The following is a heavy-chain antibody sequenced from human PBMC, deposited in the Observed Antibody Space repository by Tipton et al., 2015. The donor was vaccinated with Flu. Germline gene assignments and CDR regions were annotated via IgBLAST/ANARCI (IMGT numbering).Heavy chain of an antibody. Sequence: SLRLSCAASGFTFSSYGMNWVRQAPGKGLEWVAVISYDGSNKYYADSVKGRFTISRDNSKNTLYLQMNSLRAEDTAVYYCAKATPFYFWGQGTLGPVSS. CDR3: AKATPFYF. J-gene: IGHJ4*02. CDR2: ISYDGSNK. CDR1: GFTFSSYG. V-gene: IGHV3-30*18.